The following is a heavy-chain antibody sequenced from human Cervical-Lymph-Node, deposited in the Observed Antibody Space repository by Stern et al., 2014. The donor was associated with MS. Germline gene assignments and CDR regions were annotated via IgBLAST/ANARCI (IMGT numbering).Heavy chain of an antibody. CDR3: ARGGDTTITTHFSH. Sequence: VQLVQSGAEVKRPGASVKVSCKASGYTFTSHFMHWVRQAPGQGLEWMGIISPSGGSTNYAQKFQGRVTMTRDTSTSTVFMELSSLRSDDTAVYYCARGGDTTITTHFSHWGQGTLVTVSS. J-gene: IGHJ4*02. D-gene: IGHD4-11*01. V-gene: IGHV1-46*01. CDR1: GYTFTSHF. CDR2: ISPSGGST.